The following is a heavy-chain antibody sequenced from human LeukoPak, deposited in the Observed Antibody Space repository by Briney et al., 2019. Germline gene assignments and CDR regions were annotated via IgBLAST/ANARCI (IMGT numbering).Heavy chain of an antibody. Sequence: PGGSLRLSCAASGFSFSSYAMNWVRQAPGKGLEWVSTISGGGGYTYYADSVKGRFTISRDSSMNALYLLLNTLRDEDTALYYCAKGPSSGPPYYFDYWGQGTLVTVSS. CDR3: AKGPSSGPPYYFDY. D-gene: IGHD5-12*01. CDR2: ISGGGGYT. CDR1: GFSFSSYA. V-gene: IGHV3-23*01. J-gene: IGHJ4*02.